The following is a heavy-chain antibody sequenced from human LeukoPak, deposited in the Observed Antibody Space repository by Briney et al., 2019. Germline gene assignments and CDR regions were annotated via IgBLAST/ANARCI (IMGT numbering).Heavy chain of an antibody. D-gene: IGHD3-3*01. J-gene: IGHJ5*02. Sequence: SETLSLTCTVSGGSISSYYWSWIRQPPGKGLEWIGYIYYSGSTNYNPSLKSRVTMSVDTSKNQFSLKLSSVTAADTAVYYCARVVTIFGVVIANTNWIDPWGQGTLVTVSS. CDR1: GGSISSYY. CDR2: IYYSGST. V-gene: IGHV4-59*01. CDR3: ARVVTIFGVVIANTNWIDP.